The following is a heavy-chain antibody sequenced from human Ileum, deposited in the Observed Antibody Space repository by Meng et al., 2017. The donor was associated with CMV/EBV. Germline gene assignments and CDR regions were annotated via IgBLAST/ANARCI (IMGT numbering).Heavy chain of an antibody. CDR1: GFTFSDSA. CDR2: ISNGGGST. V-gene: IGHV3-23*01. CDR3: AKEGVYDFWS. Sequence: GGFLRLSCAASGFTFSDSAMSWVRQTPTKGLEWVSAISNGGGSTFYTDSAKGRFTISRDNSKNTVHLQMDSLRVEDTAIYYCAKEGVYDFWSWGQGTMVTVSS. J-gene: IGHJ4*02. D-gene: IGHD3/OR15-3a*01.